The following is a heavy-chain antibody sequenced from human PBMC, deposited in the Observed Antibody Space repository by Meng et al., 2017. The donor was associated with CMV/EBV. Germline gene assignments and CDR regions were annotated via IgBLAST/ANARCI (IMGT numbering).Heavy chain of an antibody. D-gene: IGHD3-3*01. Sequence: GESLKISCAASGFTFSSYGMHWVRQAPGKGLEWVAFIRYDGSNKYYADSVKGRFTISRDNSKNTLYLQMNSLRAEDTAVYYCAKCVTIFGGSHYYYYGMDVWGQGTTVTVSS. CDR3: AKCVTIFGGSHYYYYGMDV. CDR2: IRYDGSNK. V-gene: IGHV3-30*02. J-gene: IGHJ6*02. CDR1: GFTFSSYG.